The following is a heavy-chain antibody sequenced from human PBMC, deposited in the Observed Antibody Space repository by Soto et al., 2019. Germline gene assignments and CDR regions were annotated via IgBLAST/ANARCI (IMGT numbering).Heavy chain of an antibody. V-gene: IGHV3-23*01. D-gene: IGHD6-13*01. CDR3: SKEASEAAAGTGQYFQH. Sequence: GGSLRLSCAASGFTFSSYAMSWVRQAPGKGLEWVSAISGSVGSTYYADSVKGRFTISRDNSKNTLYLQMNSLRAEDTAVYYCSKEASEAAAGTGQYFQHWGQGTLVTVSS. CDR2: ISGSVGST. J-gene: IGHJ1*01. CDR1: GFTFSSYA.